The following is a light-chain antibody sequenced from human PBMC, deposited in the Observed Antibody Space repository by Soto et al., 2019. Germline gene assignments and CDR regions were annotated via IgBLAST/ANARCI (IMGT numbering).Light chain of an antibody. CDR2: EVS. J-gene: IGLJ3*02. CDR1: SRDVGSYNL. Sequence: QSALTQPASVAGSPGQSITISCTGTSRDVGSYNLVSWYQQHPGKAPKLMIFEVSQRPSGVSNRFSGSKSGDTASLTISGLQPEDEADYYCCSYAGSGLGVFGGGTQLTVL. V-gene: IGLV2-23*02. CDR3: CSYAGSGLGV.